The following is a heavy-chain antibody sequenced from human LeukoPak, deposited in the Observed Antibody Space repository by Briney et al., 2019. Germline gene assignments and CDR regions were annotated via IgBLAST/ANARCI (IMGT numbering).Heavy chain of an antibody. CDR1: GDSISGGSHY. J-gene: IGHJ4*02. D-gene: IGHD3-3*01. CDR3: AREVTIFGVPWYFDY. CDR2: VYHSAST. Sequence: PSETLSLTCTVSGDSISGGSHYWAWIRQPPGKGLEWIGSVYHSASTYDNPSLKSRVTISVDTSKNQFSLKLSSVTAADTAVYYCAREVTIFGVPWYFDYWGQGTLVTVSS. V-gene: IGHV4-39*02.